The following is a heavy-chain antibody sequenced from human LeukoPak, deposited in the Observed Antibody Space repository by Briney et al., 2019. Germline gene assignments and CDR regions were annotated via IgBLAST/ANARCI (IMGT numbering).Heavy chain of an antibody. Sequence: PGGSLRLSCAASGFTFSDYAMNWVRQAPGKGLEWVSFISVTSSTKLYSDSVKGRFTISKDDAKNSLYLQMNSLRVEDTAVYYCAPFQTSYYFMDVWGKGTSVTVSS. CDR3: APFQTSYYFMDV. J-gene: IGHJ6*03. V-gene: IGHV3-48*01. D-gene: IGHD2-2*01. CDR2: ISVTSSTK. CDR1: GFTFSDYA.